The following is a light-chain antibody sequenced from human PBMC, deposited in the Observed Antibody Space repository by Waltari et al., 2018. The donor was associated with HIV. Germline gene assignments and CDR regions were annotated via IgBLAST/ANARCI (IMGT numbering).Light chain of an antibody. CDR2: RND. J-gene: IGLJ1*01. V-gene: IGLV1-47*01. Sequence: QSTLTQPPSLSGTPGQRLTIPCFGNNSNIGSNYVFWYRKISGPAPNLLLFRNDQRPSGFGDRFSGSRAGSSASLVITGLRVDDEADYYCASWDDKLRGHVFGSGTTVSV. CDR3: ASWDDKLRGHV. CDR1: NSNIGSNY.